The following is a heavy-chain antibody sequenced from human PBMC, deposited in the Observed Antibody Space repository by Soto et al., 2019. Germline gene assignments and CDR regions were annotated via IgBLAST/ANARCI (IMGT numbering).Heavy chain of an antibody. CDR1: GGSISRYY. J-gene: IGHJ4*02. CDR2: FYYSGST. Sequence: SETLSLTCTVSGGSISRYYWSWIRQPPGKGLEWIGYFYYSGSTNYNPSLKSRVTISVDTSKNQFSLKLSSVTAADTAVYYCARGTLTSYFDYWGQGTLVTVS. V-gene: IGHV4-59*01. CDR3: ARGTLTSYFDY.